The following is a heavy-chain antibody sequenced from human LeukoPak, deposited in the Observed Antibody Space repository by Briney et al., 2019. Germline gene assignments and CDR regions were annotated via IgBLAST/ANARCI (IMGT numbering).Heavy chain of an antibody. CDR1: GDSVSSNSAA. CDR2: AYYRSKWYN. CDR3: AREYYGSGSYYNGARYFDY. J-gene: IGHJ4*02. D-gene: IGHD3-10*01. Sequence: SQTLSLTCAISGDSVSSNSAAWNWIRQSPSRGLEWLGRAYYRSKWYNDYAVSVKSRITINPDTSKNQFSLQLNSVTPEDMAVYYCAREYYGSGSYYNGARYFDYWGQGTLVTVSS. V-gene: IGHV6-1*01.